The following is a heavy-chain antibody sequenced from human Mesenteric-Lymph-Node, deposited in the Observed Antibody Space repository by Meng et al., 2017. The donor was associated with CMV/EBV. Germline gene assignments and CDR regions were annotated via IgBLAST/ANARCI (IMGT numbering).Heavy chain of an antibody. CDR2: INAGSGNT. Sequence: KASGYTFTTYTRHWLRQAPGRRPEWMGWINAGSGNTRYSQKFQGRLTLTRDTSANTAYMDLSSLTSEDTAVYYCARDPIGYTTGYFDYWGQGTLVTVSS. J-gene: IGHJ4*02. CDR1: GYTFTTYT. V-gene: IGHV1-3*01. CDR3: ARDPIGYTTGYFDY. D-gene: IGHD2-15*01.